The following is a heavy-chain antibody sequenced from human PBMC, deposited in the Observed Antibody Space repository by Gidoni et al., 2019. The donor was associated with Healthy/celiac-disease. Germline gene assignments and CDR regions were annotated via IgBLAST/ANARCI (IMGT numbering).Heavy chain of an antibody. J-gene: IGHJ4*02. V-gene: IGHV4-39*01. CDR1: GGSISSSSYY. CDR2: IYYSGST. D-gene: IGHD6-13*01. Sequence: QLQLQESGPGLVKPSETLSLTCTVSGGSISSSSYYWGWIRQPPGKGLEWIGSIYYSGSTYYNPSLKSRVTISVDTSKNQFSLKLSSVTAADTAVYYCARLGGIAAAYDYWGQGTLVTVSS. CDR3: ARLGGIAAAYDY.